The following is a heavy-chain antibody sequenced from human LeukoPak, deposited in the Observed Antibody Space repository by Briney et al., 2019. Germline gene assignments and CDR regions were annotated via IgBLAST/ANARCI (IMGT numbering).Heavy chain of an antibody. D-gene: IGHD2-15*01. V-gene: IGHV3-74*01. J-gene: IGHJ4*02. CDR3: ARGLVGVDDY. CDR1: GFTFSSSW. Sequence: GGSLRLSCAASGFTFSSSWMHWVRQAPGKGLVRVSRINPDGSATAYADSVKGRFTISRDNAKNTLSLQMNSLRAEDSAVYHCARGLVGVDDYWGQGTLVTVSS. CDR2: INPDGSAT.